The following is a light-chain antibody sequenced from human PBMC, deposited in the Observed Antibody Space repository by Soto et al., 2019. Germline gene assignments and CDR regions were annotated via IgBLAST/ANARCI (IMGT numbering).Light chain of an antibody. Sequence: SYELTQPLSVSVALGQTARITCEGNNIGNKNVHWYQQRPGQAPVLVIYRDFNRPSGIPARFSGSNSVNTATLTISSAQAGDEADYYCQVWDSGSVVFGGGTKVTVL. CDR1: NIGNKN. CDR2: RDF. CDR3: QVWDSGSVV. J-gene: IGLJ2*01. V-gene: IGLV3-9*01.